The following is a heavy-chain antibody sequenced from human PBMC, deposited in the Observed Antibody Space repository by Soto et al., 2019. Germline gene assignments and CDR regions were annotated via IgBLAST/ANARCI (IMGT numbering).Heavy chain of an antibody. J-gene: IGHJ4*02. CDR3: AKVRVGIDVDFDY. D-gene: IGHD2-21*01. V-gene: IGHV3-23*01. CDR2: IRDSDSGGTT. CDR1: GFPFRSCS. Sequence: GVSLALSFSASGFPFRSCSMSWVRPAPAKGLEWVSAIRDSDSGGTTYYADSVKGRFTISRDDSKNTLYLQMSSLRAEDTAMYYCAKVRVGIDVDFDYWGQGALVTVSS.